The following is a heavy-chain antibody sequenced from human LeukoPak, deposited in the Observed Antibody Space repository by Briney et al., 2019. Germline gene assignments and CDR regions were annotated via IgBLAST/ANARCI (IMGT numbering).Heavy chain of an antibody. CDR3: AREGMFGELLFDY. CDR2: INPNSGDT. V-gene: IGHV1-2*02. J-gene: IGHJ4*02. Sequence: ASVKVSCKTSGYTFTEYYIHWVRQAPGQGFEWMGWINPNSGDTNSAQKFQGRVTMTRDTSISTAYMELSRLRSDDTAVYYCAREGMFGELLFDYWGQGTLVTVSS. D-gene: IGHD3-10*02. CDR1: GYTFTEYY.